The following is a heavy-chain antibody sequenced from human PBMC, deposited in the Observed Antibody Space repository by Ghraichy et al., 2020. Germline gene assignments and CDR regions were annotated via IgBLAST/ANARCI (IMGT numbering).Heavy chain of an antibody. CDR1: GGSISSYY. J-gene: IGHJ4*02. V-gene: IGHV4-59*01. D-gene: IGHD3-22*01. CDR3: ARLDYDSSGYYMYYFDY. Sequence: SETLSLTCTVSGGSISSYYWSWIRQPPGKGLEWIGYIYYSGSTNYNPSLKSRVTISVDTSKNQFSLKLSSVTAADTAVYYCARLDYDSSGYYMYYFDYWGQGTLVTVSS. CDR2: IYYSGST.